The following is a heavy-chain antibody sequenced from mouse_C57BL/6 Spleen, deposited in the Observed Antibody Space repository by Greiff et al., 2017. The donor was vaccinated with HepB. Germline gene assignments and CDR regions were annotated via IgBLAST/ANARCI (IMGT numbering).Heavy chain of an antibody. CDR2: ISYDGSN. CDR1: GYSITSGYY. Sequence: EVKLLESGPGLVKPSQSLSLTCSVTGYSITSGYYWNWIRQFPGNKLEWMGYISYDGSNNYNPSLKNRISITRDTSKNQFFLKLNSVTTEDTATYYCARDRAYYYGSDYAMDYWGQGTSVTVSS. V-gene: IGHV3-6*01. CDR3: ARDRAYYYGSDYAMDY. J-gene: IGHJ4*01. D-gene: IGHD1-1*01.